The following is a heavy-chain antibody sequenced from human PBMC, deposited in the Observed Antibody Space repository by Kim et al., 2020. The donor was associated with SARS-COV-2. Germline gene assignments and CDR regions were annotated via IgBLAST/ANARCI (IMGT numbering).Heavy chain of an antibody. CDR2: IYYSGST. CDR1: GSSISSYY. Sequence: SETLSLTCTVSGSSISSYYWSWIRQPPGKGLEWIGYIYYSGSTNYNPSLKSRVTISVDTSKNQFSLKLSSVTAADTAVYYCARISSSWYDGAFDIWGQGT. D-gene: IGHD6-13*01. V-gene: IGHV4-59*08. CDR3: ARISSSWYDGAFDI. J-gene: IGHJ3*02.